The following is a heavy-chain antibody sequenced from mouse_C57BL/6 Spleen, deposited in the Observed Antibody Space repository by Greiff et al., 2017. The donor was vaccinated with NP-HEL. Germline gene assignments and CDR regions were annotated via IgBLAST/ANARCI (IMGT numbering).Heavy chain of an antibody. D-gene: IGHD2-12*01. CDR3: ARDRVYDGFDY. V-gene: IGHV5-4*01. Sequence: EVNVVESGGGLVKPGGSLKLSCAASGFTFSNYAMSWVRQTPEKRLEWVATISDGGSYTYYPDNVKGRFTISRDNAKNNLYLQMSHLKSEDTAMYYCARDRVYDGFDYWGQGTTLTVSS. CDR2: ISDGGSYT. CDR1: GFTFSNYA. J-gene: IGHJ2*01.